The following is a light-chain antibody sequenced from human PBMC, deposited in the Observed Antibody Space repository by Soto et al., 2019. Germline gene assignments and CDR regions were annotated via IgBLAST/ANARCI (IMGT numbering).Light chain of an antibody. CDR1: QTIDTW. J-gene: IGKJ4*01. V-gene: IGKV1D-12*01. CDR3: QQAHSFPLT. CDR2: SSS. Sequence: DIKMTQSPSSVSASVGDGVTITCRASQTIDTWLAWYQQRPGKAPKLLIYSSSSLQSGVPSRFSGSGSGTEFPLTISGLQPDDFATYYCQQAHSFPLTFGGGTKVEIK.